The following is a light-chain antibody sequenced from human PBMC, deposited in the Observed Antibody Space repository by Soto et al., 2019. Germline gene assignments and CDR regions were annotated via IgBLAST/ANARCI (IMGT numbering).Light chain of an antibody. CDR2: DVS. Sequence: QSALTQPASVSGSPGQSITISCTGTNSDVGTYKYVSWYQQHPGKAPKLIIFDVSYRPSGVSNRFSGSKSGNTASLTISGLRAEDESDYYCSSYTTSSTLLFGGGTKVTVL. V-gene: IGLV2-14*01. CDR1: NSDVGTYKY. J-gene: IGLJ2*01. CDR3: SSYTTSSTLL.